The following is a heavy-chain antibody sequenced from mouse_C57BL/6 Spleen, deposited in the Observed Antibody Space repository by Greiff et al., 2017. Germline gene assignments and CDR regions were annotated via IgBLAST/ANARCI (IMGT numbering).Heavy chain of an antibody. V-gene: IGHV1-12*01. CDR3: ARERITAVVATDYFDY. CDR1: GYTFTSYN. CDR2: IYPGNGDT. D-gene: IGHD1-1*01. J-gene: IGHJ2*01. Sequence: LQQSGAELVRPGASVKMSCKASGYTFTSYNMHWVKQTPRQGLEWIGAIYPGNGDTSYNQQFQGQATLTVENSSSTAYMQLSSLTSEDSAVYFGARERITAVVATDYFDYWGQGTTLTVSS.